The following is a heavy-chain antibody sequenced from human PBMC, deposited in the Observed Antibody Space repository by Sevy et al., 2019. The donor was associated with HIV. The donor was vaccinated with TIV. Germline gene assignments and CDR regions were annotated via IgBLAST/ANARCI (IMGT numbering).Heavy chain of an antibody. Sequence: PPETLSLTCTVSGGSVTNNNFYWGWIRRPPGKGLEWIGSIFFSGSTYYSPSLKTRLTLSVVTSKNQFSLKLNSVTAADTAVYYCARNPQWPLLDYLDYWGQGILVTVSS. CDR1: GGSVTNNNFY. D-gene: IGHD6-19*01. CDR2: IFFSGST. J-gene: IGHJ4*02. V-gene: IGHV4-39*01. CDR3: ARNPQWPLLDYLDY.